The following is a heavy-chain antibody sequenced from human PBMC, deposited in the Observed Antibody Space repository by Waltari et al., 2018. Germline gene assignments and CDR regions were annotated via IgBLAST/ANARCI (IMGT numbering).Heavy chain of an antibody. CDR3: TRVPRNGDSSIWFQRGSSWYFDL. CDR1: GGSFNGNY. CDR2: ISHSGSA. J-gene: IGHJ2*01. Sequence: QVHLQQWGAGLLKPSETLSLTCAVYGGSFNGNYCSWICQPTGKGLEWIGDISHSGSANNSPSLKRRVTISLDTSKNQFFLKLTSVTAAYMAVYYCTRVPRNGDSSIWFQRGSSWYFDLWGRGTLVTVSS. V-gene: IGHV4-34*01. D-gene: IGHD6-13*01.